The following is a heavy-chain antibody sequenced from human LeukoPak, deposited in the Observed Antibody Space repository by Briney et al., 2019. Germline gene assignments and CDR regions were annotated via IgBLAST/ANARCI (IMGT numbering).Heavy chain of an antibody. J-gene: IGHJ6*02. Sequence: PSETLSLTCSVSNGSITSSDYYWGWIRQPPGKGLEWIGNVYHSGSTYYNPSLKTRVTISVDTSKNNFSLKLSSVTAADTAMYYCARILFCSGGSCYSYAMGYGMDVWGQGTTVTVSS. CDR2: VYHSGST. CDR3: ARILFCSGGSCYSYAMGYGMDV. D-gene: IGHD2-15*01. V-gene: IGHV4-39*07. CDR1: NGSITSSDYY.